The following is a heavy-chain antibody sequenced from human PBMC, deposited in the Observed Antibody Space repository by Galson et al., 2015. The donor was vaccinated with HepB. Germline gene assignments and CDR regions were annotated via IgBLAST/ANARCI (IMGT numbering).Heavy chain of an antibody. CDR2: IKSKTDGGTT. Sequence: SLRLSCAASGFTFSNAWMSWVRQAPGKGLEWVGRIKSKTDGGTTDYAAPVKGRFTISRDDSKNTLYLQMNSLKTEDTAVYYCTTDTLSYYYGSGSSDAFDIWGQGTMVTVSS. J-gene: IGHJ3*02. CDR3: TTDTLSYYYGSGSSDAFDI. CDR1: GFTFSNAW. D-gene: IGHD3-10*01. V-gene: IGHV3-15*01.